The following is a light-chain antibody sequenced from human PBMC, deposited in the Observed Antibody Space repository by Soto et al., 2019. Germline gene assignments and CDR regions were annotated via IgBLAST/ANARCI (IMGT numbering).Light chain of an antibody. J-gene: IGKJ1*01. V-gene: IGKV3-20*01. CDR3: QQHYRTPPWT. CDR1: QTISSSY. CDR2: SAS. Sequence: EIVLTQSPATLSLSPGERATLSCRASQTISSSYLAWYQQKPGQAPRLVIYSASSRATGIPDRISGSASGAEFTLTISRLQAEDVAVYYCQQHYRTPPWTFGQGTRVEIK.